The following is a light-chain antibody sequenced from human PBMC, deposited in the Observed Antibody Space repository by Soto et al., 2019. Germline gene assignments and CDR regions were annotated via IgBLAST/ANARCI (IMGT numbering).Light chain of an antibody. V-gene: IGKV3-15*01. CDR1: QTVARN. Sequence: EIMMTQSPATLSVSPGERATLSCRASQTVARNLAWYQQKPGQAPRLLIHGASTRATGVSARSSGSGSGTEFTLTISSLQSEDFAVYYCQQYHNWPPQYTFGQGTKLQIK. CDR2: GAS. J-gene: IGKJ2*01. CDR3: QQYHNWPPQYT.